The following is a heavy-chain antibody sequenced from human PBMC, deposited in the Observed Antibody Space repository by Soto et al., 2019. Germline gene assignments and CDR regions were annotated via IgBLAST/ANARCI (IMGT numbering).Heavy chain of an antibody. D-gene: IGHD3-10*01. Sequence: QVQLVQSGAEVKKPGASVKVSCKASGYTFTSYAMYWVRQAPGQRLEWMGWINAGNGNTKYSQKFQGRVTITRDTSASTAYMELSSLRYEDTAVYYCARDLGFGLSDYWGQGTLVTVSS. CDR2: INAGNGNT. CDR3: ARDLGFGLSDY. J-gene: IGHJ4*02. V-gene: IGHV1-3*01. CDR1: GYTFTSYA.